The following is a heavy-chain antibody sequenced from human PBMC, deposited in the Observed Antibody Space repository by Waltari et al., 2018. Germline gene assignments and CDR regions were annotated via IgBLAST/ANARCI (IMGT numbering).Heavy chain of an antibody. D-gene: IGHD3-10*01. Sequence: EVQLVESGGGLGKPGGSLGPAGAALGFICSKGGTGGVRPAPGKGLEWIGRIETKTDGGTTNYAAPMKGRFTISRYASKNTLYLQMNSLTTEDTAMYYCATSNHYGSGISFDYWGQGTLITVSS. CDR2: IETKTDGGTT. CDR3: ATSNHYGSGISFDY. CDR1: GFICSKGG. J-gene: IGHJ4*02. V-gene: IGHV3-15*04.